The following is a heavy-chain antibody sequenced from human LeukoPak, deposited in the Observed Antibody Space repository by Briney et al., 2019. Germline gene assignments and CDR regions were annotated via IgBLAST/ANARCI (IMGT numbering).Heavy chain of an antibody. Sequence: PGGSLRLSCAASGFTFSSYAMSWVRQAPGKGLEWVSAISGSGGSTYYADSVKGRFTISRDNSKNTLYLQMNSLRAEDTAVYYCAKEAGFRPYYYYYGMDVWGQGTTVTVSS. J-gene: IGHJ6*02. CDR2: ISGSGGST. CDR1: GFTFSSYA. V-gene: IGHV3-23*01. CDR3: AKEAGFRPYYYYYGMDV.